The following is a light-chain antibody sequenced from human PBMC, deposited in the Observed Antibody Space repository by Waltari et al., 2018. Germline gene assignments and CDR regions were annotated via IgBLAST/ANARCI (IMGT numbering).Light chain of an antibody. Sequence: QSALTQPASVSGSPGQSITISCTGTTSDVGYYNLVSWYQQHPGKAPQLMIYAVTKRPSWVSDRFAGSKSGRTASLTISGLQAEDEANYDCCSYALSGAVVFGGGTKLTVL. V-gene: IGLV2-23*02. CDR2: AVT. CDR1: TSDVGYYNL. CDR3: CSYALSGAVV. J-gene: IGLJ2*01.